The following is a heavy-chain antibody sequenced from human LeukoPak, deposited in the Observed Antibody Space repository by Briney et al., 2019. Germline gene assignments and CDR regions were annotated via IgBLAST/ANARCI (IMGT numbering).Heavy chain of an antibody. Sequence: GGSLRLSCAASGFTFSSYAMSWVRQAPGKGLEWVSYVSSSGTTTYYADSVKGRFTISRDNGKNLVSLQMNSLRDEDTAVYYCARADRDGNKRFLDWGQGTLVTVSS. D-gene: IGHD5-24*01. J-gene: IGHJ4*02. CDR3: ARADRDGNKRFLD. CDR2: VSSSGTTT. CDR1: GFTFSSYA. V-gene: IGHV3-48*02.